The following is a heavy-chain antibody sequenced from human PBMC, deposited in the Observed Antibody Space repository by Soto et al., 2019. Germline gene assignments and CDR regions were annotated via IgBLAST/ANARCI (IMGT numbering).Heavy chain of an antibody. CDR2: VHHSGST. Sequence: QVQLQASGPGLVKPSGILSLTCAVSGGSITDKWWSWIRQTPGKGLEWIGEVHHSGSTNYSPSLKSRVTMSVDTSKNDFSLKLFSLTAADTAIYCCAREGDHPFSLGYWGQGTLVTVSS. J-gene: IGHJ4*02. CDR1: GGSITDKW. D-gene: IGHD3-16*01. CDR3: AREGDHPFSLGY. V-gene: IGHV4-4*01.